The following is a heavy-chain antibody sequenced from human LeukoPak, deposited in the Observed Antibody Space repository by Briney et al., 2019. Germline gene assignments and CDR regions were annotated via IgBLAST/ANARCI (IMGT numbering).Heavy chain of an antibody. Sequence: SVKVSCKASGGTFSSYTISWVRQAPGQGLEWMGRIIPILGIANYAQKFQGRVTITTDESTSTAYMELSSLRSEDTAVYYCARGHLYGVAAAGIGLEAFDIWGQGTMVTVSS. D-gene: IGHD6-13*01. CDR3: ARGHLYGVAAAGIGLEAFDI. CDR1: GGTFSSYT. J-gene: IGHJ3*02. CDR2: IIPILGIA. V-gene: IGHV1-69*16.